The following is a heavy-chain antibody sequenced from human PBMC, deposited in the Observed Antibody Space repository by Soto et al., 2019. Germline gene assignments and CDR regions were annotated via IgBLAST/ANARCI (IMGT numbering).Heavy chain of an antibody. V-gene: IGHV1-18*01. Sequence: GASVKVSCTSSGYTLTSYGISWVRQAPGQGLEWMGWISAYNGNTNYAQKLQGRVTMTTDTSTSTAYMELRSLRSDDTAVYYCARVYYDFWSGYYDQNNWFDPWGQGTLVTVSS. CDR2: ISAYNGNT. CDR1: GYTLTSYG. D-gene: IGHD3-3*01. J-gene: IGHJ5*02. CDR3: ARVYYDFWSGYYDQNNWFDP.